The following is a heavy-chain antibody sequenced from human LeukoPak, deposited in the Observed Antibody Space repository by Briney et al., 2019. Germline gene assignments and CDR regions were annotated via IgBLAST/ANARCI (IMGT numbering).Heavy chain of an antibody. CDR2: ISWNSGSI. CDR1: GFSFSRYS. V-gene: IGHV3-9*01. Sequence: GGSLRLSCAASGFSFSRYSLSWVRQAPGKGLEWVSGISWNSGSIGYADSVKGRFTISRDNAKNSLYLQMNSLRAEDTALYYCAKGMGPRIAAAGGYWGQGTLVTVSS. D-gene: IGHD6-13*01. CDR3: AKGMGPRIAAAGGY. J-gene: IGHJ4*02.